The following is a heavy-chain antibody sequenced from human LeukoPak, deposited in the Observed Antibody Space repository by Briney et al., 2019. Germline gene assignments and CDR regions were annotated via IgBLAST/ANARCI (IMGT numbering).Heavy chain of an antibody. Sequence: SETLSLTCAVYGGSFSNYYWSWIRQSPGKGLEWIGEINHTGSTNYNPSLKSRVTISVDTSKRQFSLKMSSVTAADTAVYYCVRPVDYDSGGYSSYFQHWGQGTLVTVSS. J-gene: IGHJ1*01. V-gene: IGHV4-34*01. CDR1: GGSFSNYY. D-gene: IGHD3-22*01. CDR3: VRPVDYDSGGYSSYFQH. CDR2: INHTGST.